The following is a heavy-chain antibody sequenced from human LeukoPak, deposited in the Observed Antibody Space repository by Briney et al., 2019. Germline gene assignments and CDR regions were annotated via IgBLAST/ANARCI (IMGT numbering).Heavy chain of an antibody. Sequence: PGGSLRLSCAASGFTFSRYGMHWVRQAPGKGLEWVAVIWYDGSIKYYADSVKGRFTISKDNSKNTLYLQMNSLRAEGTAVYYCAKADEMNMDYWGQGTLVTVSS. V-gene: IGHV3-33*06. J-gene: IGHJ4*02. CDR2: IWYDGSIK. D-gene: IGHD2/OR15-2a*01. CDR3: AKADEMNMDY. CDR1: GFTFSRYG.